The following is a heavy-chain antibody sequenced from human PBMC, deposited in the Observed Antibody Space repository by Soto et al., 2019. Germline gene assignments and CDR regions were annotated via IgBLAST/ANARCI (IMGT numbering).Heavy chain of an antibody. CDR1: GYTFTAYY. D-gene: IGHD3-22*01. J-gene: IGHJ5*02. V-gene: IGHV1-2*02. Sequence: QVQLVQSGAEVKKPGASVKVSCKASGYTFTAYYMHWLRQAPGQGLEWMGWINPNSGGTKYAQKFQGRVTRTNDTYISTAYMELSRLGSDDTAVYYGERGDFDSSANYYAGWFDPWGQGTLVTVSS. CDR2: INPNSGGT. CDR3: ERGDFDSSANYYAGWFDP.